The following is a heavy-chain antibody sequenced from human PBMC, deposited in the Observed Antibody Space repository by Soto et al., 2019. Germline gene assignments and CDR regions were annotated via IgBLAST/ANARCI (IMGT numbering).Heavy chain of an antibody. CDR2: ISGSGGST. V-gene: IGHV3-23*01. CDR3: EKSPESDY. J-gene: IGHJ4*02. CDR1: GFTFSSYA. Sequence: EVQLLESGGGLVQPGGSLRLSFAASGFTFSSYAMSWVRQAPGKGLERVSAISGSGGSTYYADSVNGRFTISRDNSKNTLYLQMNTLRAEDTAVYYCEKSPESDYWGQGTLVTVSS.